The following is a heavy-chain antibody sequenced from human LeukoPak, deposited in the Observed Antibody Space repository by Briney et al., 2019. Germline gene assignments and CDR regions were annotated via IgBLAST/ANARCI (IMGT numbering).Heavy chain of an antibody. CDR2: MNPNSGNT. J-gene: IGHJ5*02. V-gene: IGHV1-8*03. CDR3: ARGSGLRFLEWLFPNDP. CDR1: GYTFTSYD. Sequence: ASVKVSCKASGYTFTSYDINWVRQATGQGLEWMGWMNPNSGNTGYAQKFQGRVTITRNTSISTAYMELSSLRSEDTAVYYCARGSGLRFLEWLFPNDPWGQGTLVTVSS. D-gene: IGHD3-3*01.